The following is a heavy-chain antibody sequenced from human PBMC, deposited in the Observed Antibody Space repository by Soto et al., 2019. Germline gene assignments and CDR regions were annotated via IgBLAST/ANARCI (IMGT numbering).Heavy chain of an antibody. V-gene: IGHV3-11*04. Sequence: PGGSLRLSCAASGFTFSDYYMSWIRQAPGKGLEWVSYITSNGSTINYADSVKGRFTISRDNSKKTLYLQMNSLRPEDTALYYCAKDEYYYSRSGYYIFDSWGQGTLVTVSS. CDR1: GFTFSDYY. CDR3: AKDEYYYSRSGYYIFDS. J-gene: IGHJ4*02. D-gene: IGHD3-22*01. CDR2: ITSNGSTI.